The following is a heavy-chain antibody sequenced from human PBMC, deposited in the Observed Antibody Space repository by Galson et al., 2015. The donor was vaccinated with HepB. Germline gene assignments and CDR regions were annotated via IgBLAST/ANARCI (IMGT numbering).Heavy chain of an antibody. D-gene: IGHD1-26*01. CDR1: GGTFSNYT. Sequence: SVKVSCKASGGTFSNYTISWVRQAPGQGLEWVGRIIPIVGIANYAQKFQGRVTITADKSTSTAYMELSSLRSEDTAVYYCARDGEWELLSLFDYWGQGTLVTVSS. CDR3: ARDGEWELLSLFDY. J-gene: IGHJ4*02. CDR2: IIPIVGIA. V-gene: IGHV1-69*04.